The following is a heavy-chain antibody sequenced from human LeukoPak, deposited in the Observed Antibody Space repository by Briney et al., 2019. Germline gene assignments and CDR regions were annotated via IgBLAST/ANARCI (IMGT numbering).Heavy chain of an antibody. CDR2: ISGSGGST. D-gene: IGHD3-10*01. J-gene: IGHJ4*02. V-gene: IGHV3-23*01. Sequence: GGSLRLSCAASGFTFSSYAMSWVRQAPGKGLEWVSAISGSGGSTYYADSVKGRFTISRDNSKNTLYLQMNSLRAEDTAVYYRAKASDYYGSGSSYYWGQGTLVTVSS. CDR1: GFTFSSYA. CDR3: AKASDYYGSGSSYY.